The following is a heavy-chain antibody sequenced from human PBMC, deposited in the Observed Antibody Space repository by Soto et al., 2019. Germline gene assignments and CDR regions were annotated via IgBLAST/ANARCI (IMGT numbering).Heavy chain of an antibody. CDR3: ARWTAYFDFWGGYLDP. D-gene: IGHD3-3*01. CDR1: GFTFSSYA. CDR2: FTAGGTT. Sequence: GGTLRLSCAASGFTFSSYAMTWVRQAPGKGLEWVSIFTAGGTTYYAASVKGRFTISRDNSKSSLYLKLNSLRVEDTAVYSCARWTAYFDFWGGYLDPWGQGTLGTVSS. V-gene: IGHV3-23*01. J-gene: IGHJ5*02.